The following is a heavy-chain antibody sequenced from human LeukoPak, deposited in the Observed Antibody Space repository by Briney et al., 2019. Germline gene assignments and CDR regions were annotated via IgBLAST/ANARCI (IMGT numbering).Heavy chain of an antibody. D-gene: IGHD6-13*01. CDR2: ITGSGGNT. CDR1: GFIFSSYS. Sequence: GGSLRLSCAASGFIFSSYSMSWVRQAPGVGLEWVSVITGSGGNTYYADSVKGRFTISKDNSKNTVYLQMSSLRVDDTAVYYCAKAAGSSWPSYYYGMDVWGQGTTVTVSS. CDR3: AKAAGSSWPSYYYGMDV. J-gene: IGHJ6*02. V-gene: IGHV3-23*01.